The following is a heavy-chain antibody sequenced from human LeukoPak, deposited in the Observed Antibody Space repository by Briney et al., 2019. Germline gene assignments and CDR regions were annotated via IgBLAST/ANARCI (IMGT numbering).Heavy chain of an antibody. D-gene: IGHD2-2*01. J-gene: IGHJ4*02. V-gene: IGHV5-51*01. CDR3: ARPLSSTSSPYYFDY. CDR2: IYPGDSDT. CDR1: GDTFSSDW. Sequence: GESLRISCKGFGDTFSSDWIGWVRQMPGKGLEWMGIIYPGDSDTRYSPSFQGQVTISADKSISTAYLQWSSLKASDTAMYYCARPLSSTSSPYYFDYWGQGTLVTVSS.